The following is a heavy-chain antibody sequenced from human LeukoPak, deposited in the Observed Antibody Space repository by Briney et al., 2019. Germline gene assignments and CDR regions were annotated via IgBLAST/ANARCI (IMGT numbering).Heavy chain of an antibody. CDR3: ARMQLDYDILTGQGRVGFDY. V-gene: IGHV4-34*01. CDR2: INHSGST. Sequence: SQTPSLSPAVYGGSFTGYYWICIRQPPGNRLEWIGEINHSGSTNYNPSLKCQVTISVDTSNHQFSLKLSPVTAADTAVYYCARMQLDYDILTGQGRVGFDYWGQGTLVTVSS. J-gene: IGHJ4*02. D-gene: IGHD3-9*01. CDR1: GGSFTGYY.